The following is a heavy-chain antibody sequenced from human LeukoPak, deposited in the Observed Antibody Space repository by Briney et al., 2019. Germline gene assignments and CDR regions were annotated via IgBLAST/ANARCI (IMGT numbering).Heavy chain of an antibody. J-gene: IGHJ3*02. CDR3: ARGVRRRPDAFDI. Sequence: GGSLRLSCAASGFTFSSYAMSWVRQAPGKGLEWVSAISGSGGSTYYADSVKGRFTISRDNSKNTLYLQMNSLRAEDTAVYYCARGVRRRPDAFDIWGQGTMVTVSS. V-gene: IGHV3-23*01. CDR1: GFTFSSYA. CDR2: ISGSGGST. D-gene: IGHD6-25*01.